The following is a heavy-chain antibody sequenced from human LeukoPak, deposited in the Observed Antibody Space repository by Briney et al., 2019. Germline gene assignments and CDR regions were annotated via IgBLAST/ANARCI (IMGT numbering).Heavy chain of an antibody. CDR1: GITFSYAW. CDR2: IKSNIDGGTT. Sequence: GGSLRLSCVASGITFSYAWMTWVRQAPGKGLEWVGLIKSNIDGGTTDYAAPVKGRFTISRDDSKNTLYLQMNSLKTEDTAVYYCTLIQGWGSGSYYRDFWGQGTLVTVSS. D-gene: IGHD3-10*01. V-gene: IGHV3-15*01. J-gene: IGHJ4*02. CDR3: TLIQGWGSGSYYRDF.